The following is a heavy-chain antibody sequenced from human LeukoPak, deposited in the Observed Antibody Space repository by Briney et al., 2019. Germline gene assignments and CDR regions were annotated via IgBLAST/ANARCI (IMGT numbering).Heavy chain of an antibody. D-gene: IGHD5-12*01. CDR2: INHSGST. V-gene: IGHV4-34*01. CDR1: GGSFSDYY. J-gene: IGHJ4*02. Sequence: SETLSVTCAVYGGSFSDYYWTWVRQSPGKGLEWIGEINHSGSTNYNPSLKSRVTISADTSKSQFSLKVTSVTAADTALYYCARVAHPSRNGYYLGYWGQGTLVTISS. CDR3: ARVAHPSRNGYYLGY.